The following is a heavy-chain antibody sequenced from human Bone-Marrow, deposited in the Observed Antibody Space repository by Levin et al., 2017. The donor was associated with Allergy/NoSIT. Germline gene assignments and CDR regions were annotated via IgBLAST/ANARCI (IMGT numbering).Heavy chain of an antibody. CDR3: ARLTRRGYYPRTPFDI. Sequence: PSQTLSLTCGVSGYSIRSGYYWGWIRQPPGKGLEWIGSVFYGGESAYNPSLTSRVTILVDTSKNQFSLNLNSVTAADSAVYYCARLTRRGYYPRTPFDIWGRGTMVTGSS. CDR2: VFYGGES. J-gene: IGHJ3*02. CDR1: GYSIRSGYY. D-gene: IGHD3-3*01. V-gene: IGHV4-38-2*01.